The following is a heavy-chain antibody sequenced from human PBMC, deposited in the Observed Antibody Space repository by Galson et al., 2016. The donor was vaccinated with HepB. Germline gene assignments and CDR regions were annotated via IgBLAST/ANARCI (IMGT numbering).Heavy chain of an antibody. V-gene: IGHV2-70*01. CDR1: GFSLSTSGMR. Sequence: PALVKPTQTLTLTCIFSGFSLSTSGMRVSWIRQPPGRALEWLALVDSDGNERFSTSLRTRLTISKDTSKNQVVLTMINMDPVDTATYYCARIPGYSYGDDYFDSWGQGTLVAVPS. CDR3: ARIPGYSYGDDYFDS. CDR2: VDSDGNE. J-gene: IGHJ4*02. D-gene: IGHD5-18*01.